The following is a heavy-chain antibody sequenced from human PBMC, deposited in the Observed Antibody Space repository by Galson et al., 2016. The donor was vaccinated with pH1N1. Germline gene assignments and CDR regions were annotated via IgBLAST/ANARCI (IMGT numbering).Heavy chain of an antibody. V-gene: IGHV3-23*01. CDR1: EFTFTNYA. J-gene: IGHJ4*02. CDR3: SRGRGESSWTYGDY. Sequence: SLRLSCAASEFTFTNYALSWVRQAPGKGLEWVSSISGSGGSTYYAGSLKGRFTISRDNSKNTLYLRMNSLRAEDTAVYYCSRGRGESSWTYGDYWGQGTLVTVSS. D-gene: IGHD1-26*01. CDR2: ISGSGGST.